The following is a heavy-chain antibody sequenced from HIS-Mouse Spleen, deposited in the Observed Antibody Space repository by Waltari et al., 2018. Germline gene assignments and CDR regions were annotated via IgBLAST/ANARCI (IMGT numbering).Heavy chain of an antibody. Sequence: QLQLRESGPGLVKPSETLSLTCTVSGGSISSSSYYWGWIRQPPGKGLEWIGSIYYSGSTYYNPSLKRRVTISVDTSKNQFSLKLSSVTAADTAVYYCAREIPYSSSWYDWYFDLWGRGTLVTVSS. CDR2: IYYSGST. V-gene: IGHV4-39*07. CDR3: AREIPYSSSWYDWYFDL. J-gene: IGHJ2*01. D-gene: IGHD6-13*01. CDR1: GGSISSSSYY.